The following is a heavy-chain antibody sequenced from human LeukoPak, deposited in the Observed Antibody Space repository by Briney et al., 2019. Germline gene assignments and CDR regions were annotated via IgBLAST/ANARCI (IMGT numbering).Heavy chain of an antibody. J-gene: IGHJ6*02. CDR1: GYTFTAYY. D-gene: IGHD2/OR15-2a*01. CDR2: INPNSGGT. Sequence: GASVKVSCKASGYTFTAYYMHCVRQAPGQGLEWMGWINPNSGGTNYAQKFQGRVTMTRDTSISTAYMELSRLRSDDTAVYYCARDKRFLQSGYYYYYGMDVWGQGTTVTVSS. CDR3: ARDKRFLQSGYYYYYGMDV. V-gene: IGHV1-2*02.